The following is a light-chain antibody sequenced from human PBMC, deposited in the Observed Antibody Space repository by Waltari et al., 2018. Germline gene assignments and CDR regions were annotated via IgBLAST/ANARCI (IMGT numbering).Light chain of an antibody. Sequence: EIVLTQSPGTLSLSPGERATLSCRASQSVSSSYLAWYQQKPGQAPRLLIYGASSRATGIPDRFSGSGSGTDFILTISRLEHEDFAVYYCQQYGSSPRTFGQGTKVEIK. CDR2: GAS. CDR1: QSVSSSY. J-gene: IGKJ1*01. CDR3: QQYGSSPRT. V-gene: IGKV3-20*01.